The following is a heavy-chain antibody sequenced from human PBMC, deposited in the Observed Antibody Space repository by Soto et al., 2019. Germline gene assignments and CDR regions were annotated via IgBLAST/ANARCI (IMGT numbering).Heavy chain of an antibody. Sequence: SLKVSCKGAGYSFIGDYVDWGRQDTGQGLEWMGMINPNSGDTEYAKNFQGRVTMTRDTSFNLVYMEMSGLMSDDTAVYYCARDARGTRGFDEMDIWGQGTTVTVSS. J-gene: IGHJ6*02. CDR3: ARDARGTRGFDEMDI. CDR2: INPNSGDT. CDR1: GYSFIGDY. V-gene: IGHV1-2*02. D-gene: IGHD3-9*01.